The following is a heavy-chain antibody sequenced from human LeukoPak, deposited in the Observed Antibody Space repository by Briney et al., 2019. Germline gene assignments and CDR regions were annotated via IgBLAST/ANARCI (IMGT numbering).Heavy chain of an antibody. Sequence: GGPLRLSCAASGFTFSSYWMSWVRQAPGKGLEWVANIKQDGSEKYYVDSVKGRFTISRDNAKNSLYLQMNSLRAEDTAVYYCARVGSQYYFDYWGQGTLVTVSS. J-gene: IGHJ4*02. CDR3: ARVGSQYYFDY. CDR1: GFTFSSYW. CDR2: IKQDGSEK. D-gene: IGHD3-10*01. V-gene: IGHV3-7*01.